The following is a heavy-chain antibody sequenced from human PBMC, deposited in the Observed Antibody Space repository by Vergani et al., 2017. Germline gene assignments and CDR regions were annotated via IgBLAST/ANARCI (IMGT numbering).Heavy chain of an antibody. V-gene: IGHV4-34*01. CDR1: GGSFSGYY. CDR2: IKHSGST. Sequence: QVQLQQWGAGLLKPSETLSLTCAVYGGSFSGYYWSWTRQPPGKGLEWIGEIKHSGSTNSNPSLKSRVTISVDTSKNQFSLKLSSVSAADTAVYYCARVGSSSLYLYYFDYWGQGTLVTVSS. J-gene: IGHJ4*02. D-gene: IGHD6-13*01. CDR3: ARVGSSSLYLYYFDY.